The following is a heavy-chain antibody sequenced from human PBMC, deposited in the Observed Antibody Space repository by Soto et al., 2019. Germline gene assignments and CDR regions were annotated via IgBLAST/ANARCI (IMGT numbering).Heavy chain of an antibody. CDR1: GFISRSYW. J-gene: IGHJ3*02. Sequence: GGSLSLSCAASGFISRSYWMHWGRQVPGKGLVWVSRINGDGRSTSYADSVKDRFTISRDNAKNTLYLQMNSLRADDTAVYYCARDHDLADDAFDIWGQGAMVTVSS. CDR3: ARDHDLADDAFDI. V-gene: IGHV3-74*01. CDR2: INGDGRST.